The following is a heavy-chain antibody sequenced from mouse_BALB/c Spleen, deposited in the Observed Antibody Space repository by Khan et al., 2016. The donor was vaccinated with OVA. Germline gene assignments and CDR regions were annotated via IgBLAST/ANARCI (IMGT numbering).Heavy chain of an antibody. CDR1: GFTFIDYG. CDR2: ISSLAYTI. CDR3: ARGGFAY. V-gene: IGHV5-15*02. Sequence: EVQLQESGGGLVQPGGSRKLSCAASGFTFIDYGMAWVRQTPGKGPEWIAFISSLAYTIYYADTVTGRFTISRENAKTTLYLEMSSLRSDDTAMYYCARGGFAYWGQGTLVTVSA. J-gene: IGHJ3*01.